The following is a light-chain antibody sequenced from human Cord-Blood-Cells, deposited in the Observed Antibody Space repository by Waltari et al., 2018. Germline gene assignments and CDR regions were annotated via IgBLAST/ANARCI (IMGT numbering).Light chain of an antibody. CDR3: QQSYSTPPT. J-gene: IGKJ1*01. Sequence: DIQMTQSPSSLSASVGERVTITCRASQSLCSYLNWYQQKPGKAPKLLIYAASSLQSGVPSRFSGSGSGTDFTLTISSLQPEDFATYYCQQSYSTPPTFGQGTKVEIK. CDR2: AAS. V-gene: IGKV1-39*01. CDR1: QSLCSY.